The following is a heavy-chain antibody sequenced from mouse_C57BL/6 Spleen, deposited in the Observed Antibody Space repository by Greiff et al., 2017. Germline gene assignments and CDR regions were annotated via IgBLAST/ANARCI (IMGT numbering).Heavy chain of an antibody. CDR2: INPSNGGT. CDR3: ARKGLGITTVCDY. Sequence: VQLQQPGTELVKPGASVKLSCKASGYTFTSYWMHWVKQRPGQGLEWIGNINPSNGGTNYNEKFKSKATLTVDKSSSTAYMQLSSLTSEDSAVXYCARKGLGITTVCDYWGQGTTLTVSS. D-gene: IGHD2-4*01. V-gene: IGHV1-53*01. CDR1: GYTFTSYW. J-gene: IGHJ2*01.